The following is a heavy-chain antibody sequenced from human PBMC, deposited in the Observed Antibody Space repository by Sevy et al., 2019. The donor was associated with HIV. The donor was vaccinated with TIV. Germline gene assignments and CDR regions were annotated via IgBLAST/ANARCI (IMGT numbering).Heavy chain of an antibody. CDR2: INGDGGVK. V-gene: IGHV3-64*01. CDR1: GFTFSTYS. J-gene: IGHJ2*01. Sequence: GGSLRLSCAASGFTFSTYSMHWVRQAPEKRPEYVSVINGDGGVKFYAKSLQGRITISRDNSKNTLFLQMGSLTVEDMGVYYCARAGGYLHQWYYDLWGRGTLVTVSS. D-gene: IGHD1-1*01. CDR3: ARAGGYLHQWYYDL.